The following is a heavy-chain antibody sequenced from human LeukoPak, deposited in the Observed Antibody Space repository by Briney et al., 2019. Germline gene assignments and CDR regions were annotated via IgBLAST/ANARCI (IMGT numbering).Heavy chain of an antibody. Sequence: EASVKVSCKASGFTFTSPAVQWVRQARGQRLEWIGWIVVGSGNTNYAQKFQERVTITRDMSTSTAYMELSSLRSEDTAVYYCAASYGSGTYVDYWGQGTLVTVSS. V-gene: IGHV1-58*01. CDR2: IVVGSGNT. CDR1: GFTFTSPA. J-gene: IGHJ4*02. CDR3: AASYGSGTYVDY. D-gene: IGHD3-10*01.